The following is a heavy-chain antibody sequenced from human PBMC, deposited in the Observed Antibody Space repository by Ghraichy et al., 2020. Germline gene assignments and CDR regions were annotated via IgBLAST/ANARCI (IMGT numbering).Heavy chain of an antibody. D-gene: IGHD4-23*01. CDR2: INAGNGNT. CDR1: GYTFTSYA. V-gene: IGHV1-3*01. Sequence: ASVKVSCKASGYTFTSYAMHWVRQAPGQRLEWMGWINAGNGNTKYSQKFQGRVTITRDTSASTAYMELSSLRSEDTAVYYCARDSGGYGGAYYYYYYMDVWGKGTTVTVSS. J-gene: IGHJ6*03. CDR3: ARDSGGYGGAYYYYYYMDV.